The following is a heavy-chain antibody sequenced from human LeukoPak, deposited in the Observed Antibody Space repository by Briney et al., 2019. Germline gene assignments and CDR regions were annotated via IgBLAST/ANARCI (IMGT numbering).Heavy chain of an antibody. J-gene: IGHJ4*02. D-gene: IGHD2-15*01. Sequence: ASVKVSCKASGYTFTAYYMHWVRQAPGQGLEWMGRIIPILGIANYAQKFQGRVTITADKSTSTAYMELSSLRSEDTAVYYCATGYCSGGSCYSVGTAFDYWGQGTLVTVSS. CDR2: IIPILGIA. CDR3: ATGYCSGGSCYSVGTAFDY. V-gene: IGHV1-69*04. CDR1: GYTFTAYY.